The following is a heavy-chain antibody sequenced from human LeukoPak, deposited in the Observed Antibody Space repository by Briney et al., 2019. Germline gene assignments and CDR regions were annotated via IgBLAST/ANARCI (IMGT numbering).Heavy chain of an antibody. V-gene: IGHV4-39*01. CDR1: GGSISSSSFY. Sequence: SETLSLTCTVSGGSISSSSFYWGWIRQPPGKGLEWIGTIFYSGSTWYNPSLKSRVTISVDTSKNQFSLKLSSVTAADTAVYFCARQRFGPARKFDYWGQGTLVTVSS. J-gene: IGHJ4*02. CDR2: IFYSGST. CDR3: ARQRFGPARKFDY. D-gene: IGHD3-10*01.